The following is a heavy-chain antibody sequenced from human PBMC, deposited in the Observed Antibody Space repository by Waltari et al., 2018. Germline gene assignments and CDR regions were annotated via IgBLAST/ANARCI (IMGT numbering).Heavy chain of an antibody. Sequence: QVQLVESGGGVVQPGRSLRLSCAASGFTFSSYGMHWVRQAPGKGLEWVAVIWYDGSNKYYADSVKGRFTISRDNSKNTLYLQMNSLRAEDTAGYYCAKDQTIERAIDYWGQGTLVTVSS. CDR1: GFTFSSYG. CDR2: IWYDGSNK. D-gene: IGHD1-1*01. V-gene: IGHV3-33*06. J-gene: IGHJ4*02. CDR3: AKDQTIERAIDY.